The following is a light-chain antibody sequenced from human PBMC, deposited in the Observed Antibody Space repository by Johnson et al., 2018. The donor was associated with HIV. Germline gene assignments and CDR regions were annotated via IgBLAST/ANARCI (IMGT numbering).Light chain of an antibody. V-gene: IGLV1-51*01. CDR3: GTWDTSLSDYYV. J-gene: IGLJ1*01. Sequence: QSVLTQPPSVSAAPGQKVTISCSGSSSNIGNNYVSWYQQLPGTAPKLLIYDNDKRPSGIPDRFSGSKSGTSATLGITGLQTGDEADYYCGTWDTSLSDYYVFGTGTKVTGL. CDR2: DND. CDR1: SSNIGNNY.